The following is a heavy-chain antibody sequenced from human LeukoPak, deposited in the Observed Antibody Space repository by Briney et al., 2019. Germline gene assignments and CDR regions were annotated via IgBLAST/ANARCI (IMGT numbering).Heavy chain of an antibody. Sequence: GASVKVSCKASGGTFISYAISWVRQAPGQGLEWMGGIIPIFGTANYAQKFQGRVTITADESTSTAYMELSSLRSEDTAVYYCARDPDNEGNWFDPWGQGTLVAVSS. J-gene: IGHJ5*02. D-gene: IGHD1-1*01. V-gene: IGHV1-69*13. CDR1: GGTFISYA. CDR3: ARDPDNEGNWFDP. CDR2: IIPIFGTA.